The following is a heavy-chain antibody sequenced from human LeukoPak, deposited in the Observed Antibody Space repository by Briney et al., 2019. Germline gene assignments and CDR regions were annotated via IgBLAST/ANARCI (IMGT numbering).Heavy chain of an antibody. Sequence: GGSLRLSCAASGFTFSSYGMHWVRQAPGKGLEWVAFIRYDGSNKYYADSVKGRFTISRDNPKNTLYLQMNSLRAEDTAVYYCAKDQGGIAVAGISYWGQGTLVTVSS. J-gene: IGHJ4*02. V-gene: IGHV3-30*02. CDR2: IRYDGSNK. CDR1: GFTFSSYG. D-gene: IGHD6-19*01. CDR3: AKDQGGIAVAGISY.